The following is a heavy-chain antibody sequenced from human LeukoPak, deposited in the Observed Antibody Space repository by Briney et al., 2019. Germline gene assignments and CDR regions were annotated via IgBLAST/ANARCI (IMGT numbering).Heavy chain of an antibody. V-gene: IGHV3-21*01. Sequence: GGSLRLSCAASGFTFSSYSMNWVRQAPGKGLEWVSSISSSSSYIYYADSVKGRFTISRDNAKNSLYLQMNSLRAEDTAVYYCAREPTYYYDSSGYYSAFDIWGQGTMVTVSS. CDR2: ISSSSSYI. CDR1: GFTFSSYS. CDR3: AREPTYYYDSSGYYSAFDI. J-gene: IGHJ3*02. D-gene: IGHD3-22*01.